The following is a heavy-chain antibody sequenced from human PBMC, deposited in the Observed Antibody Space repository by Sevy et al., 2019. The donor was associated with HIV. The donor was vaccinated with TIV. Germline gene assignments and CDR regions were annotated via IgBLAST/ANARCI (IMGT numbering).Heavy chain of an antibody. V-gene: IGHV3-15*01. D-gene: IGHD6-13*01. CDR2: IKSKTDGGTT. CDR3: TTTNTYSSSWYGGEWFDP. J-gene: IGHJ5*02. CDR1: GFTFSNAW. Sequence: GGCLRLSCAASGFTFSNAWMSWVRQAPGKGLEWVGRIKSKTDGGTTDYAAPVKGRFTISRDDSKNTLYLQMNSLKTEDTAVYYCTTTNTYSSSWYGGEWFDPWGQGTLVTVSS.